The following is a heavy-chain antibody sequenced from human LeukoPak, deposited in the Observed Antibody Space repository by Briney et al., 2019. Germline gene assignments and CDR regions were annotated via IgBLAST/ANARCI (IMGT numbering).Heavy chain of an antibody. Sequence: PSETLSLTCAVYGGSFSGYYWSWIRQPPGKGLERIGEINHSGSTNYNPSLKSRVTISVDTSKNQFSLKLSSVTAADTAVYYCARCHILTGYYSRWGQGTLVTVSS. D-gene: IGHD3-9*01. CDR2: INHSGST. CDR3: ARCHILTGYYSR. CDR1: GGSFSGYY. J-gene: IGHJ4*02. V-gene: IGHV4-34*01.